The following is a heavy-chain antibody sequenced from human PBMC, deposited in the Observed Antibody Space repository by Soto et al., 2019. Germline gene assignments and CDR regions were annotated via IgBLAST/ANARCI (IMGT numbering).Heavy chain of an antibody. V-gene: IGHV3-9*01. Sequence: EVQLVESGGGLVQPGRSLRLSCAASGFTFDDYAMHWVRQAPGKGLEWVSGISRNSGSIGYADSVKGRFTISRDNAKNSLYLQMNSLRAEDTALYYCAKDRWFDPWGQGTLVTVSS. CDR1: GFTFDDYA. J-gene: IGHJ5*02. CDR2: ISRNSGSI. CDR3: AKDRWFDP.